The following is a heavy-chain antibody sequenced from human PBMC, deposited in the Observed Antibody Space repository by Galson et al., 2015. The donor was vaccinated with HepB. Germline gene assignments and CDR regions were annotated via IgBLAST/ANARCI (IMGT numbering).Heavy chain of an antibody. CDR2: IKSKTDGGTT. V-gene: IGHV3-15*01. CDR3: TTDGVGEMATIWPGRNDAFDI. Sequence: SLRLSCAASGFTFSNAWMSWVRQAPGKGLEWVGRIKSKTDGGTTDYAAPVKGRFTISRDDSKNTLYLQMNSLKTEDTAVYYCTTDGVGEMATIWPGRNDAFDIWGQGTMVTVSS. D-gene: IGHD5-24*01. CDR1: GFTFSNAW. J-gene: IGHJ3*02.